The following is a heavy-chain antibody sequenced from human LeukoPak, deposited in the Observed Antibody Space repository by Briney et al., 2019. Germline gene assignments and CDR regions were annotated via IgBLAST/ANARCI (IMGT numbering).Heavy chain of an antibody. J-gene: IGHJ3*02. Sequence: SETLSLTCTVSGYSISSGYYWGWIRQPPGKGLEWIGSVYHSGSTFYSPSLKSRVTISVDTSKNQFSLNLSSVTAADTVVYYCARGLAIGAFDIWGQGTMVTVSS. CDR1: GYSISSGYY. V-gene: IGHV4-38-2*02. CDR3: ARGLAIGAFDI. CDR2: VYHSGST. D-gene: IGHD3-9*01.